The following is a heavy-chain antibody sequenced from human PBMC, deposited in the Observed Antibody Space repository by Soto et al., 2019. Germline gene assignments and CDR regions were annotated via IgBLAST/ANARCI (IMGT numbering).Heavy chain of an antibody. CDR3: ARAPPLRTKYYHTGGWSWPKTYFFDS. CDR2: TPYSGGT. Sequence: PSETLSLTCTVSGGSISSGDYFWSWIRQRPGKGLECIGYTPYSGGTYYHPSLKSRTTLSLDTSQKKLSLSLNSVTAADTAVYYCARAPPLRTKYYHTGGWSWPKTYFFDSWSQGTLVTVSS. J-gene: IGHJ4*02. CDR1: GGSISSGDYF. D-gene: IGHD2-8*02. V-gene: IGHV4-31*03.